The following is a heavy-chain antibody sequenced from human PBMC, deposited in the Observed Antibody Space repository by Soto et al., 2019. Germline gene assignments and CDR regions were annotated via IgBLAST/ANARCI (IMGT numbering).Heavy chain of an antibody. Sequence: QVQLVESRGGVVQPGRSLRLSCTAAGFTVNRYGMYWVRQTPGKGLEWVGIISYDGSHQDFADSVKGRFTISRANSQNTLYLQVNSLRAEDTAVYYCAKEGYGDSWYYAMDVWGQGTTVTVSS. J-gene: IGHJ6*02. V-gene: IGHV3-30*18. D-gene: IGHD4-17*01. CDR1: GFTVNRYG. CDR3: AKEGYGDSWYYAMDV. CDR2: ISYDGSHQ.